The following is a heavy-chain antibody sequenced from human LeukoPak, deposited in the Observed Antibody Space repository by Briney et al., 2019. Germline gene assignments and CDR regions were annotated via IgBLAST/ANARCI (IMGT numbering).Heavy chain of an antibody. D-gene: IGHD6-13*01. Sequence: PGGSLRLSCAASGFTFSSYGMHWVRQAPGKGLEWVAFIRYDGSNKYYADSVKGRFTISRDNSKNTLYVQMNSLRAEDTAVYYCARRGVKGSSWYGPFVYWGQGTLVTVSS. CDR3: ARRGVKGSSWYGPFVY. V-gene: IGHV3-30*02. J-gene: IGHJ4*02. CDR2: IRYDGSNK. CDR1: GFTFSSYG.